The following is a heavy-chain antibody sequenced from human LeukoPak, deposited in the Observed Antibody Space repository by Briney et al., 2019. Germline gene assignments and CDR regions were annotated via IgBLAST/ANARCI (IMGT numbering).Heavy chain of an antibody. V-gene: IGHV4-38-2*02. CDR2: IYPSGST. CDR1: GSSINSAYY. Sequence: SETLSLTCSVSGSSINSAYYWAWIRQPPGKALEWIGTIYPSGSTYYNPSLKSRVTISLDTSKNQFSLKLSSVTAADTAVYYCARASGTYYYGSAQHFDYWGQGTLVTVSS. CDR3: ARASGTYYYGSAQHFDY. D-gene: IGHD3-10*01. J-gene: IGHJ4*02.